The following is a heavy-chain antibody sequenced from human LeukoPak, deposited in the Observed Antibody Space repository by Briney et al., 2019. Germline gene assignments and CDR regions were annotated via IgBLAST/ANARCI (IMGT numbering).Heavy chain of an antibody. CDR3: ARHGYSSGSLTWFDP. V-gene: IGHV4-59*01. CDR2: IYYSGST. J-gene: IGHJ5*02. D-gene: IGHD6-19*01. CDR1: GGSISSYY. Sequence: SETLSLTCTVSGGSISSYYWSWIRQPPGKGLEWIGYIYYSGSTNYNPSLKSRVTISVDTSKNQFSLKLSSVTAADTAVYYCARHGYSSGSLTWFDPWGQGTQVTVSS.